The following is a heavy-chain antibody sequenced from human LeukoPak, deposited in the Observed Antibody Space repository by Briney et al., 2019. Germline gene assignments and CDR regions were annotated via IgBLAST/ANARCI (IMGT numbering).Heavy chain of an antibody. J-gene: IGHJ6*03. D-gene: IGHD1-14*01. CDR2: IIPILGIT. CDR3: ARATGAASSLYMDV. CDR1: GGTFSSYT. V-gene: IGHV1-69*02. Sequence: SVKVSCKASGGTFSSYTISWVRQAPGQGLEWMGRIIPILGITNYAQKFQGRVTITADKSTSTAYMELSSLRSEDTAVYYCARATGAASSLYMDVWGKGTTVTVSS.